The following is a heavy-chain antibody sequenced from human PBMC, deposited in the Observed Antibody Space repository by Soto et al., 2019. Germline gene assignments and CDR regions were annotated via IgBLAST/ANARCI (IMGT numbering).Heavy chain of an antibody. V-gene: IGHV1-8*01. CDR3: VRATYFSDSSGYTRCFDY. CDR2: MNPDSGHA. Sequence: ASVKVSCKASGYTFTNSDINWVRQAPGQGLEWMGWMNPDSGHAAYAQKFQGRVTLTTSTSTSTVYLQMNSLKTEDTAVYYCVRATYFSDSSGYTRCFDYWGQGTLVTVSS. J-gene: IGHJ4*02. CDR1: GYTFTNSD. D-gene: IGHD3-22*01.